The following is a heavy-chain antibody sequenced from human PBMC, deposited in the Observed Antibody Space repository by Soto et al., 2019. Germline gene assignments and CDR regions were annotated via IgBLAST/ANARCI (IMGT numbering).Heavy chain of an antibody. CDR2: INSRGDNT. CDR3: GNGLENHYNYDY. J-gene: IGHJ4*02. V-gene: IGHV3-23*01. Sequence: EVQLLESGGGLVQPGGSLRLSCAASGFTFSNHVMSWVRQAPGKGPEWVSSINSRGDNTYYAGSVRGRFTISRDNSKSRLYLQMNSMRAEDTAVYYCGNGLENHYNYDYWGQRNIVTVSS. D-gene: IGHD3-16*01. CDR1: GFTFSNHV.